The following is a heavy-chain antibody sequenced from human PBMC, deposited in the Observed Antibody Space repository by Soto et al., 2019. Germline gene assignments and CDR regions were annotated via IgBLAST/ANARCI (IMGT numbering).Heavy chain of an antibody. V-gene: IGHV4-4*02. CDR1: GGSVNNNNW. J-gene: IGHJ6*02. Sequence: TSETLSLTCAVSGGSVNNNNWWSWVRQPPGKGLEWIGEIYHSGSTNYNPSLKSRVTISVDKSKNHLSLKLTSVTAADTAIYYCASVLGRDGLDVWGQGTTVTVSS. CDR3: ASVLGRDGLDV. CDR2: IYHSGST. D-gene: IGHD3-10*02.